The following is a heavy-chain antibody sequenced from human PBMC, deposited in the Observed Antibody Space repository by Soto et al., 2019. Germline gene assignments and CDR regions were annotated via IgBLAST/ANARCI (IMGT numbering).Heavy chain of an antibody. CDR3: ARGDWAPQFDP. J-gene: IGHJ5*02. CDR1: GASFSGHY. V-gene: IGHV4-34*02. CDR2: INYSGDI. D-gene: IGHD2-21*01. Sequence: QVQLQQWGAGLLKPSETLSLTCTVDGASFSGHYWNWVRHPPGKGLEWIGEINYSGDINYNPSLKRPVTISIDTSKNQFSLEMTSVTAADTAIYYCARGDWAPQFDPWGRGTTVTVSS.